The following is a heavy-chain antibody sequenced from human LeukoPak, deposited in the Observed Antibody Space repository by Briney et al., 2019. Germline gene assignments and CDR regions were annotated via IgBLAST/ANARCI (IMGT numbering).Heavy chain of an antibody. CDR2: IWYDGSNE. J-gene: IGHJ3*01. V-gene: IGHV3-33*01. Sequence: PGGSLRLSCAASGFSFSNSGMHWVRQAPGKGLEWVAVIWYDGSNECYADAVKGRFTISRDNSKNTVHLQMNSLRVEDTSVYYCAREISMFVNAFDLWGQGTLVIVTS. CDR1: GFSFSNSG. D-gene: IGHD3-10*02. CDR3: AREISMFVNAFDL.